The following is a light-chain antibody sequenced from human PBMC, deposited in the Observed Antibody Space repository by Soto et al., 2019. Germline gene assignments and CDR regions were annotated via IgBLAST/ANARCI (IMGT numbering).Light chain of an antibody. V-gene: IGKV1-39*01. CDR3: QQSYSTPIT. CDR2: AAS. J-gene: IGKJ5*01. CDR1: QTISSY. Sequence: DIQMTQSPSSLSASVGDGVTITCRASQTISSYLNWYQQKPGKAPKLLIYAASSLKSGVTSRFSSSGSGKDITLTISSLQPDDFATDDGQQSYSTPITFGQGTVLEIK.